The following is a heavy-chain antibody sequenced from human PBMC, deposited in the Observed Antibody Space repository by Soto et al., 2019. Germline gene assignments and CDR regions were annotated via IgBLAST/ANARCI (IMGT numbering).Heavy chain of an antibody. D-gene: IGHD4-17*01. J-gene: IGHJ4*02. CDR3: VKGASTTVGQFDY. CDR2: ISSNGGST. Sequence: GSLRLSCSASGFTFSSYAMHWVRQAPGKGLEYVSAISSNGGSTYYADSVKGRFTISRDNSKNTLYLQMSSLRAEDTAVYYCVKGASTTVGQFDYWGQGTLVTVSS. CDR1: GFTFSSYA. V-gene: IGHV3-64D*08.